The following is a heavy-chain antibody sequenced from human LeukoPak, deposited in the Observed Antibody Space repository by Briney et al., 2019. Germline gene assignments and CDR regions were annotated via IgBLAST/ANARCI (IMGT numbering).Heavy chain of an antibody. Sequence: ASVKVSCKASGYTFTGYYMPWVRQAPGQGLEWMGRINPNSGGTNYAQKFQGRVTMTRDTSTSTAYMELSRLRSDDTAVYYCASVPGGVGAAAYWGQGTLVTVSS. D-gene: IGHD6-13*01. CDR2: INPNSGGT. CDR1: GYTFTGYY. J-gene: IGHJ4*02. CDR3: ASVPGGVGAAAY. V-gene: IGHV1-2*06.